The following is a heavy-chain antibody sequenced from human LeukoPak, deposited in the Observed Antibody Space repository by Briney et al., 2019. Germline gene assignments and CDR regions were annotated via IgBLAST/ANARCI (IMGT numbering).Heavy chain of an antibody. D-gene: IGHD3-9*01. CDR1: GFTFISYS. CDR3: ARASSKQLAGYLPDGFDI. J-gene: IGHJ3*02. Sequence: GSLRLSCAASGFTFISYSMNWVRQAPGKGLEWVSSISSSGTYVYYADSVKGRFTISRDNAKNSLSLQMNSLRADDAAVYYCARASSKQLAGYLPDGFDIWGQGTMVTVSS. CDR2: ISSSGTYV. V-gene: IGHV3-21*01.